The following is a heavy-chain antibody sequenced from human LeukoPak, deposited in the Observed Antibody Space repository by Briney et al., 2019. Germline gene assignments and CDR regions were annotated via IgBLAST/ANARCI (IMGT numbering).Heavy chain of an antibody. Sequence: GGSLRLSCAASGFTFSSYAMSWVRQAPGKGLEWVSAISGSGGSTYYADSVKGRFTISRDNSKNTLYPQMNSLRAEDTAVYYCAKDGAYDGSDSDYGTLYYFDYWGQGTLVTVSS. CDR3: AKDGAYDGSDSDYGTLYYFDY. CDR2: ISGSGGST. V-gene: IGHV3-23*01. CDR1: GFTFSSYA. J-gene: IGHJ4*02. D-gene: IGHD3-22*01.